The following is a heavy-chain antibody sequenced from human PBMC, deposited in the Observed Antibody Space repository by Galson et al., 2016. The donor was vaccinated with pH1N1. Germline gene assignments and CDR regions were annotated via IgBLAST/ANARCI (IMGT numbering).Heavy chain of an antibody. CDR2: ISGSGDST. V-gene: IGHV3-23*01. Sequence: SLRLSCAASGFIFSSYAMTWVRHTPGKGLEWVSSISGSGDSTYYADSVKGRFTISRDNSKNTLYLQMNSLRAEDTAIYYCAKDRGTVVTPYDNWGQGTLVTVSS. D-gene: IGHD4-23*01. CDR3: AKDRGTVVTPYDN. J-gene: IGHJ4*02. CDR1: GFIFSSYA.